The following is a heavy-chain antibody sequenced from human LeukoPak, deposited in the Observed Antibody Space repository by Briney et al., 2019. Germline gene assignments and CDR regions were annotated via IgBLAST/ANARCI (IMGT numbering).Heavy chain of an antibody. D-gene: IGHD5-18*01. V-gene: IGHV1-69*13. CDR1: GGTFSSYA. CDR2: IIPIFGTA. J-gene: IGHJ5*02. CDR3: ARDSSGYSYGYFWFDP. Sequence: GASVKVSCKASGGTFSSYAISWVRQAPGQGLEWMGGIIPIFGTANYAQKFQGRVTITADESTSTAYMELSSLRSEDTAVYYCARDSSGYSYGYFWFDPWGQGTLVTVSS.